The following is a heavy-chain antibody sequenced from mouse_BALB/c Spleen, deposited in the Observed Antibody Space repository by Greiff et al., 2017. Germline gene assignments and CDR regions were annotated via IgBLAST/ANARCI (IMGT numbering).Heavy chain of an antibody. Sequence: EVMLVESGGGLVKPGGSLKLSCAASGFTFSSYAMSWVRQTPEKRLEWVASISSGGSTYYPDSVKGRFTISRDNARNILYLQMSSLRSEDTAMYYCAREKGYYLFYFAYWGQGTLVTVSA. V-gene: IGHV5-6-5*01. CDR2: ISSGGST. CDR1: GFTFSSYA. CDR3: AREKGYYLFYFAY. D-gene: IGHD2-3*01. J-gene: IGHJ3*01.